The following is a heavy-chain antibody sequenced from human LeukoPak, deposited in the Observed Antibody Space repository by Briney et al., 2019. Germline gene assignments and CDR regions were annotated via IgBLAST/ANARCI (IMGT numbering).Heavy chain of an antibody. J-gene: IGHJ5*02. CDR3: ASQDGVEVIILGWFDP. V-gene: IGHV4-39*01. D-gene: IGHD3-22*01. CDR2: IDCSGST. CDR1: GGSISSSSYY. Sequence: SETLSLTCSVSGGSISSSSYYWGWIRQPPGRGLEWIGSIDCSGSTYYNPSIKRRVTISVDTSNNLFFLKLSSVTAAETAVYYCASQDGVEVIILGWFDPWGQGTLVTVSS.